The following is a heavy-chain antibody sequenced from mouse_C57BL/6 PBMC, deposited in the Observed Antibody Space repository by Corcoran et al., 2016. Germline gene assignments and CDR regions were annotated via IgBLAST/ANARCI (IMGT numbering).Heavy chain of an antibody. D-gene: IGHD2-12*01. CDR2: INPNNGGT. J-gene: IGHJ3*01. CDR3: AKRYDGAWFAY. Sequence: EVQLQQSGPERVKPGASVKISCKASGSTFTDYYRNWVKQSHGKSLEWIGDINPNNGGTSYNQKFKGKATLTVDKSSSTAYMELRSLTSEDSTVYYCAKRYDGAWFAYWGQGTLVTVSA. V-gene: IGHV1-26*01. CDR1: GSTFTDYY.